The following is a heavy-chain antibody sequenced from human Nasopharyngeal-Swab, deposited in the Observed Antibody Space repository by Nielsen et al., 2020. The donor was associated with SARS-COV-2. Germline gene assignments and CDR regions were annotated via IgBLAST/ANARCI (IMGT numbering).Heavy chain of an antibody. J-gene: IGHJ3*02. Sequence: SETLSLTCTVSGGSISSYYWSWIRQPPGKGLEWIGYIYYSGSTNYNPSPKSRVTISVDTSKNQFSLKLSSVTAADTAVYYCARDPGAHGGAFDIWGQGTMVTVSS. D-gene: IGHD2-15*01. CDR3: ARDPGAHGGAFDI. V-gene: IGHV4-59*01. CDR2: IYYSGST. CDR1: GGSISSYY.